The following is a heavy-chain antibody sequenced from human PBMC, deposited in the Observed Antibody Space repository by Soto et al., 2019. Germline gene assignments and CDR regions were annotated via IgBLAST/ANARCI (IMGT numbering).Heavy chain of an antibody. J-gene: IGHJ4*02. V-gene: IGHV4-39*01. CDR3: ATSQKGYSWNYFAH. Sequence: PSETRSLTCAASAAAISGSYYYRAGLRHSPGEGPWRIGSVFYTGVTSYNPSLSSRVSVSVDRSKSEFSLRLSAVSAADTAVYYRATSQKGYSWNYFAHCGQGALVTVSS. CDR1: AAAISGSYYY. CDR2: VFYTGVT. D-gene: IGHD5-12*01.